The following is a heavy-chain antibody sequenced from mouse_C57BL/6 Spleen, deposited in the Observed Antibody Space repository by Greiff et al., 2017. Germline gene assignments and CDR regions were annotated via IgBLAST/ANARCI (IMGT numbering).Heavy chain of an antibody. CDR3: TRDPWDYFDY. CDR2: ISSGGDSI. J-gene: IGHJ2*01. V-gene: IGHV5-9-1*02. D-gene: IGHD4-1*01. Sequence: EVMVEESGEGLVKPGGSLKLSCAASGFTFSSYAMSWVRQTPEKRLEWVAYISSGGDSIYYADTVKGRFTISRDNARNTLYLQMSSLKSADTALYYCTRDPWDYFDYWGQGTTLTVSS. CDR1: GFTFSSYA.